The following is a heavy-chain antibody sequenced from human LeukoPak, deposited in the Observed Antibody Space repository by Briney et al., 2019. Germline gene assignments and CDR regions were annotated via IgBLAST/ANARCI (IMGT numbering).Heavy chain of an antibody. CDR2: VYTSGTT. V-gene: IGHV4-4*07. CDR1: GGSISSYY. CDR3: ARGGWRLDS. Sequence: PSETLSLTCTVSGGSISSYYWSWIRQPAGKGLEWIGRVYTSGTTNYNPSLKSRVTMSIDTSKNQFSLNLSSVTAADTAVHYCARGGWRLDSWGQGTLVTVSS. J-gene: IGHJ4*02.